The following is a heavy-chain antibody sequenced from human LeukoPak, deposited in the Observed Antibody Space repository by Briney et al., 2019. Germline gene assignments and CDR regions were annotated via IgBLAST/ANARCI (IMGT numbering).Heavy chain of an antibody. CDR1: GGSISSYY. Sequence: SETLSLTCTVSGGSISSYYWSWIRQPPGKGLEWIGYIYYSGSTNYNPSLKSRVTISVDTSKNQFSLKLSSVTAADTAVYYCAISLAYCGGDCYLGVFDIWGQGTMVTVSS. V-gene: IGHV4-59*01. J-gene: IGHJ3*02. D-gene: IGHD2-21*02. CDR2: IYYSGST. CDR3: AISLAYCGGDCYLGVFDI.